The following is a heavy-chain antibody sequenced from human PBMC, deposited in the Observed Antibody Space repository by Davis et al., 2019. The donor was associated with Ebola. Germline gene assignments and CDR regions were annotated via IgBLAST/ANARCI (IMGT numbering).Heavy chain of an antibody. D-gene: IGHD1-26*01. CDR2: IYYSGRT. CDR3: ARLLGSYSAFDI. Sequence: SETLSLTCTVSGGSISSYYWSWIRQPPGKGLEWIGYIYYSGRTNYNPSLKSRVTISVDTSKNQFSLKLSSVTAADTAVYYCARLLGSYSAFDIWGQGTMVTVSS. V-gene: IGHV4-59*08. CDR1: GGSISSYY. J-gene: IGHJ3*02.